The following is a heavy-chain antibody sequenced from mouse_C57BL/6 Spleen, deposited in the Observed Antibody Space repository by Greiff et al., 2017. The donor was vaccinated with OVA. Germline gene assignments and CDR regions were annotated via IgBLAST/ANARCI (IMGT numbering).Heavy chain of an antibody. Sequence: EVQLQQSGPELVKPGASVKMSCKASGYTFTDYNMHWVKQSHGKSLEWIGYINPNNGGTSYNQKFKGKATLTVNKSSSTAYMELRSLTSEDSAVYYCATNDYDERYFDYWGQGTTLTVSS. J-gene: IGHJ2*01. CDR1: GYTFTDYN. CDR3: ATNDYDERYFDY. V-gene: IGHV1-22*01. D-gene: IGHD2-4*01. CDR2: INPNNGGT.